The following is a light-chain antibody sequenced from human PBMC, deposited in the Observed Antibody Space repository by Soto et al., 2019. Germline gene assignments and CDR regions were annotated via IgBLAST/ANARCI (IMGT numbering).Light chain of an antibody. CDR2: GAS. Sequence: EIVMTHSPAILSVSPCERATLSFRASQSVSTNLAWFQQKPGQTPRLLFNGASTRATGIPARFTGSGSGTEFILTISSLQSEDFAVYYCQQYDIWPPTFGQGTKVDIK. V-gene: IGKV3-15*01. J-gene: IGKJ1*01. CDR1: QSVSTN. CDR3: QQYDIWPPT.